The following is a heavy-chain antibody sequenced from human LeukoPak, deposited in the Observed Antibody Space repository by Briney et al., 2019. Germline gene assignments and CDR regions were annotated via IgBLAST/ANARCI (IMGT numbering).Heavy chain of an antibody. J-gene: IGHJ6*02. CDR2: ISGSGGST. CDR1: GFTFSSYA. Sequence: PGGSLRLSCAASGFTFSSYAMSWVRQAPGKGLEWVSAISGSGGSTYYADSVKGRFTISRDNSKNTLYLQMNSLRAEDTAVYYCAKEGYYDFWSGSVGPSANYGMDVWGQGTTVTVSS. CDR3: AKEGYYDFWSGSVGPSANYGMDV. V-gene: IGHV3-23*01. D-gene: IGHD3-3*01.